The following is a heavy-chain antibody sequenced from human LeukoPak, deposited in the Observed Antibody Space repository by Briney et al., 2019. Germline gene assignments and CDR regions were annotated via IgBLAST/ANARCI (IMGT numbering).Heavy chain of an antibody. CDR2: IWYDGNIE. J-gene: IGHJ4*02. Sequence: PGRSLRLSCAASGLSFSTYGMHWVRQAPGKGLEWVALIWYDGNIEYYADSVKGRFTISRDNSKNTLYLQMNNLRAEDTAVYYCATDCTSTNCLVYWGQGTPVTVSS. V-gene: IGHV3-33*01. CDR3: ATDCTSTNCLVY. CDR1: GLSFSTYG. D-gene: IGHD2-2*01.